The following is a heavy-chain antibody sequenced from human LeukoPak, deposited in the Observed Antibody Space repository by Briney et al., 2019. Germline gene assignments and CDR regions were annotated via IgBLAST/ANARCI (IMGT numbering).Heavy chain of an antibody. CDR2: IYSGGIT. Sequence: GGSLRLSCAASGFTVSSNYMSWVRQAPGKGLEWVSTIYSGGITYYADSVKGRFTISRDNSKNTLYLQMNSLRAEDTAFYYCAGDCCSNSRFDNWGQGTLVTVPS. J-gene: IGHJ4*02. CDR1: GFTVSSNY. CDR3: AGDCCSNSRFDN. V-gene: IGHV3-53*01. D-gene: IGHD2-2*01.